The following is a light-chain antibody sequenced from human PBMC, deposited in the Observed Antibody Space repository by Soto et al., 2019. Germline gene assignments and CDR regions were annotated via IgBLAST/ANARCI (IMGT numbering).Light chain of an antibody. Sequence: DIQMTQSPSSLSASVGDRVTITCRASQSISSYLNWYQQKPGKAPKLLIYAASSLQSEIPSRFSGSGSGTDITLTISSLQPEDFATYYCQQSYSTLITFGQGTLLEIK. V-gene: IGKV1-39*01. CDR1: QSISSY. J-gene: IGKJ5*01. CDR2: AAS. CDR3: QQSYSTLIT.